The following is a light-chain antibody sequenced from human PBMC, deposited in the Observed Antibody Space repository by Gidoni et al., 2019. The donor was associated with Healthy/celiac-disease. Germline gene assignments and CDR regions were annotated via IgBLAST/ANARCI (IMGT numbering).Light chain of an antibody. CDR1: QGISSC. Sequence: DIQLTQSPSSLSSSVGERVTITCRASQGISSCLAWYQQKPEKAPKLLIYDASSLPSGVPARFSGSGSGTEFTLTISSLEPEDFAIYYCQQHNNYPLTFGRGTKVDIK. V-gene: IGKV1D-16*01. CDR3: QQHNNYPLT. J-gene: IGKJ3*01. CDR2: DAS.